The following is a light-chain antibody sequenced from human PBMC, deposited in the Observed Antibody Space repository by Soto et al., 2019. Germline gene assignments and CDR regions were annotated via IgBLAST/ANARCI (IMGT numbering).Light chain of an antibody. CDR1: QTTNIY. CDR2: AAS. V-gene: IGKV1-39*01. J-gene: IGKJ1*01. CDR3: QQSYSAPPT. Sequence: DIQLTQSPSSLSASLGDRVTITCRASQTTNIYLNWYQQKPGKAPKLLIYAASSLQSGVPSRFSGSGSGTDFTLTISSLQLEDFATYYCQQSYSAPPTFGQGTKVEIK.